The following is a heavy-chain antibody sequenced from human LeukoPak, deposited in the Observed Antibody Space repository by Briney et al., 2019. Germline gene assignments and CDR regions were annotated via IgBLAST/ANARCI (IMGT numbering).Heavy chain of an antibody. CDR2: ISSSSSYI. J-gene: IGHJ4*02. V-gene: IGHV3-21*01. Sequence: PGGSLRLSCAASGFTFSSYSMNWVRQARGKGLEWVSSISSSSSYIYYADSVKGRFTISRDNAKNSLYLQMNSLRAEDTAVYYCARDLPDYYDSSGLRGDWGQGTLVTVSS. D-gene: IGHD3-22*01. CDR3: ARDLPDYYDSSGLRGD. CDR1: GFTFSSYS.